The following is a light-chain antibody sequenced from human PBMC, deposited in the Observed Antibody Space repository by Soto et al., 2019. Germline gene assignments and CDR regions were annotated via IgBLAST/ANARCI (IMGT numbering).Light chain of an antibody. Sequence: DIQMTQSPTSLSASVGDRVTITCQASQDISNYLNWYQQRPGKAPKLLIYDASNLETGVPSRFSGSGSGTDLTFTINSLQPEDIATYYCQQYDHLPLTFGGGTKVQIK. V-gene: IGKV1-33*01. CDR2: DAS. J-gene: IGKJ4*01. CDR1: QDISNY. CDR3: QQYDHLPLT.